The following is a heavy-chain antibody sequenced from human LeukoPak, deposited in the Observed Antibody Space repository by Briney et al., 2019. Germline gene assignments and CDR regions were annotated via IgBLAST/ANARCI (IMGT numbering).Heavy chain of an antibody. CDR3: ARDPRYGDYVVDAFDI. J-gene: IGHJ3*02. D-gene: IGHD4-17*01. CDR1: GFTFSDYY. V-gene: IGHV3-11*01. CDR2: ISSSGSTI. Sequence: GGSLRLSCAASGFTFSDYYMSWIRQAPGKGLEWVSYISSSGSTIYYADSVKGRFTISRDNAKNPLYLQMNSLRAEDTAVYYCARDPRYGDYVVDAFDIWGQGTMVTVSS.